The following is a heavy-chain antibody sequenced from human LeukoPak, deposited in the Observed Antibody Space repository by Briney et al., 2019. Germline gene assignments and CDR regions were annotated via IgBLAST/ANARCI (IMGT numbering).Heavy chain of an antibody. D-gene: IGHD3-3*01. J-gene: IGHJ6*03. V-gene: IGHV1-69*01. Sequence: SVKVSCKASGGTFSSYAISWVRQAPGQGLEWMGGIIPIFGTANYAQKFQGSVTITADESTSTAYMELSSLRSEGTALYYCERGRFLEWLQYYYYYYMDVWGKGTTVTVSS. CDR3: ERGRFLEWLQYYYYYYMDV. CDR1: GGTFSSYA. CDR2: IIPIFGTA.